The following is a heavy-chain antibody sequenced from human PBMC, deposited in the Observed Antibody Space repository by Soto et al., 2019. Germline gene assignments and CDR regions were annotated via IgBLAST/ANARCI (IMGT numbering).Heavy chain of an antibody. D-gene: IGHD2-21*01. V-gene: IGHV1-69*01. CDR3: ESESSPSVIVSYYYYDYGMDV. Sequence: QVQLVQSGAEVKKPGSSVKVACKASGGTFSSYAISWVRQAPGQGLEWMGGIIPIFGTANYAQKVQGRVTITADESTSTDYMELSSRRAEDTAVSYCESESSPSVIVSYYYYDYGMDVWAQGATVTVS. CDR1: GGTFSSYA. CDR2: IIPIFGTA. J-gene: IGHJ6*01.